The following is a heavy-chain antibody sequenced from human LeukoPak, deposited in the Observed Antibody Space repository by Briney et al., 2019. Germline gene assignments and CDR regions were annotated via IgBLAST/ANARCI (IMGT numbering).Heavy chain of an antibody. Sequence: SETLSLTCSVSGDSITNINYYWGWIRQPPGKGLEWIATVYYTATTYSNPSLKSRVTISVDSSKNEVSLKVTSVTAADTAVYYCARDPVAGTGTDTWGQGTLVTVSS. V-gene: IGHV4-39*07. J-gene: IGHJ5*02. CDR3: ARDPVAGTGTDT. CDR2: VYYTATT. CDR1: GDSITNINYY. D-gene: IGHD6-13*01.